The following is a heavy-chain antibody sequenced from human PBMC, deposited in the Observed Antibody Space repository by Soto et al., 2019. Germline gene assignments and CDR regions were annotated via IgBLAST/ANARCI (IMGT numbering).Heavy chain of an antibody. Sequence: PGESLKISCKGSGYSFTSYWISWVRQMPGKGLEWMGRIDPSDSYTNYSTFFQGHVTISADKSISTAYLQWSSLKASDTAMYYCARLNEAYSSPSVNPNYYYYGMDVWGQGTTVTVSS. CDR2: IDPSDSYT. V-gene: IGHV5-10-1*01. CDR1: GYSFTSYW. D-gene: IGHD6-6*01. CDR3: ARLNEAYSSPSVNPNYYYYGMDV. J-gene: IGHJ6*02.